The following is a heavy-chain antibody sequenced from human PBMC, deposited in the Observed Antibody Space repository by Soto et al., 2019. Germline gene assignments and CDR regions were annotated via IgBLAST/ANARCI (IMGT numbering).Heavy chain of an antibody. Sequence: GGSLRLSCAASGFTFSSYAMSWVRQAPGKGLEWVSAISGSGGSTYYADSEKGRFTISRDNSKNTLYLQMNSLRAEDTAVYYCAKCWWQLDYFDYWGQGTLVTVSS. CDR2: ISGSGGST. CDR3: AKCWWQLDYFDY. V-gene: IGHV3-23*01. D-gene: IGHD2-15*01. CDR1: GFTFSSYA. J-gene: IGHJ4*02.